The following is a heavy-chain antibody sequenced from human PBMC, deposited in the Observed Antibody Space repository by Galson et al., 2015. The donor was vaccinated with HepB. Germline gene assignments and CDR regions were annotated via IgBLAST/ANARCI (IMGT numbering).Heavy chain of an antibody. CDR1: GFTFSSYA. J-gene: IGHJ6*02. CDR2: ISGSGGST. D-gene: IGHD2-15*01. V-gene: IGHV3-23*01. CDR3: AKAYDPVVEPYYGMDV. Sequence: SLRLSCAASGFTFSSYAMSWVRQAPGKGLEWVSAISGSGGSTYYADSVKGRFTISRDNSKNTLYLQMNSLRAEDTAVYYCAKAYDPVVEPYYGMDVWGQGTTVTVSS.